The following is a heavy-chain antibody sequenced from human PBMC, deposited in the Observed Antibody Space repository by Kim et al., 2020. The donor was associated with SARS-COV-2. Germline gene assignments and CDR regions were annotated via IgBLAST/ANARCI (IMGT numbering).Heavy chain of an antibody. CDR1: GYTFTNNA. CDR2: IHTDTGNP. D-gene: IGHD3-16*02. V-gene: IGHV7-4-1*02. CDR3: ARVIWGTYRYTDY. J-gene: IGHJ4*02. Sequence: ASEKVSCKASGYTFTNNAISWVRQAPGQGLEGMGWIHTDTGNPTYAQAFTRRFVFSVDTSVTTAYLQISSLEDDDTALYYCARVIWGTYRYTDYWGQGTLGTVSS.